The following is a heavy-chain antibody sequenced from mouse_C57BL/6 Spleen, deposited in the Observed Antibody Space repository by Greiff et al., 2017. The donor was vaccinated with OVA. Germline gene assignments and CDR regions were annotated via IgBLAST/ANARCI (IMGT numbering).Heavy chain of an antibody. CDR2: IDPSDSYT. J-gene: IGHJ2*01. CDR3: ARLFIRSTTVGATDD. CDR1: GYTFTSYW. D-gene: IGHD1-1*01. V-gene: IGHV1-69*01. Sequence: QVQLQQSGAELVMPGASVKLSCKASGYTFTSYWMHWVKQRPGQGLEWIGEIDPSDSYTNYNQKFKGKSTLTVDKSSSTAYMQLSSLTSEDSAVYYGARLFIRSTTVGATDDWGKGTTLTVSS.